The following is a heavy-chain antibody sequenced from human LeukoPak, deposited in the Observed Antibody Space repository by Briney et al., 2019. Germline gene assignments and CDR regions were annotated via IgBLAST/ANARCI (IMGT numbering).Heavy chain of an antibody. CDR1: GGSISSYY. V-gene: IGHV4-4*07. CDR3: ARDEWELQFDY. Sequence: PSETLSLTCTVSGGSISSYYWSWIQQPAGKGLEWIGRIYTSGSTNYNPTLKSRVTMSVDTSKNQFSLKLSSVTAADTAVYYCARDEWELQFDYWGQGTLVTVSS. J-gene: IGHJ4*02. D-gene: IGHD1-26*01. CDR2: IYTSGST.